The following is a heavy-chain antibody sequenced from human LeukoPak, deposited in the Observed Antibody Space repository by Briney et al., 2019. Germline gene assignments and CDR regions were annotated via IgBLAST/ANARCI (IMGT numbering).Heavy chain of an antibody. D-gene: IGHD3-9*01. Sequence: GGSRRPSLPPSESTFANYAISWFRQVPGKGLNWVSTFVLGGENTYYADSVKGRFTVSRDNSKNTVYLQMNSLSAEDTAVYYCAKGATPRLRFFDWFAAPDYWGQGTLVTVSS. CDR2: FVLGGENT. V-gene: IGHV3-23*01. CDR3: AKGATPRLRFFDWFAAPDY. J-gene: IGHJ4*02. CDR1: ESTFANYA.